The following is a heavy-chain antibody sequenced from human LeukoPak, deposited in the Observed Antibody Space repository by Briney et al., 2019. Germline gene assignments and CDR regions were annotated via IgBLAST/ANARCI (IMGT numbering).Heavy chain of an antibody. CDR3: ARDRVVNIAGDPFDI. CDR2: ISYDGSNK. D-gene: IGHD2-15*01. CDR1: GFTFSSYG. Sequence: PGGSLRLSCAASGFTFSSYGMHWVRQAPGKGLEWVAVISYDGSNKYYADSVKGRFTISRDNSKNTLYLQMNSLRAEDTAVYYCARDRVVNIAGDPFDIWGQGTMVTVSS. J-gene: IGHJ3*02. V-gene: IGHV3-30*03.